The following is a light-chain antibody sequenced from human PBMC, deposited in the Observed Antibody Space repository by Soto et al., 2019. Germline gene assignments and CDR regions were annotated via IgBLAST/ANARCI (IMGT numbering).Light chain of an antibody. CDR2: EGS. Sequence: QSALTQPASVSGSPGQSITISCTGTSSDVGSYNLVSWYQQHPGKAPKLMIYEGSKRPSGVSNRFSGSKSGNTASLTISGLQAEDEADYYCCSYAGRGGVFGTGTKVTVL. CDR1: SSDVGSYNL. CDR3: CSYAGRGGV. V-gene: IGLV2-23*01. J-gene: IGLJ1*01.